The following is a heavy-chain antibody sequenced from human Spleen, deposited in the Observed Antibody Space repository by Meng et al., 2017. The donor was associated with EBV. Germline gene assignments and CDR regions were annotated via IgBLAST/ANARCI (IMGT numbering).Heavy chain of an antibody. D-gene: IGHD5-12*01. J-gene: IGHJ4*02. Sequence: GPRLLNPSSPLPLPSAVSGPSLLTRNWVTWVLQPPGKGLDWIGAIHHRGSAHSNPSLKSRVTFSLDKSKNHFSLNLTSVTAADTAVYYCARLGRGYSGYDTAYWGQGTLVTVSS. CDR1: GPSLLTRNW. V-gene: IGHV4-4*02. CDR2: IHHRGSA. CDR3: ARLGRGYSGYDTAY.